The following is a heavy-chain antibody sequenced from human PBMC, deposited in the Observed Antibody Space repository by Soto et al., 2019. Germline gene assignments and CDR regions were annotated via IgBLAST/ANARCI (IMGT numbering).Heavy chain of an antibody. Sequence: QVQLVESGGGGVQPGRSLRLCCAGPGFTFSTYDMHWVRQAPGKGLEWVAVIWYDGTKKYYADSVKGRVSISRDNFENILYLQMNSLRAEDTAVYYCARAHSSVWASVDYWGQGALVTVSS. D-gene: IGHD6-19*01. CDR2: IWYDGTKK. J-gene: IGHJ4*02. CDR3: ARAHSSVWASVDY. V-gene: IGHV3-33*01. CDR1: GFTFSTYD.